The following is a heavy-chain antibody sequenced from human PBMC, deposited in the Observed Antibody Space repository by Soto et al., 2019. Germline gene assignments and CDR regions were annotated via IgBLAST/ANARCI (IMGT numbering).Heavy chain of an antibody. CDR3: TTAGTPSLYDILTGYEGDY. D-gene: IGHD3-9*01. CDR1: GFTFSNAW. V-gene: IGHV3-15*07. J-gene: IGHJ4*02. CDR2: IKSKTDGGTT. Sequence: GGSLRLSCAASGFTFSNAWMNWVRQAPGKGLEWVGRIKSKTDGGTTDYAAPVKGRFTISRDDSKNTLYLQMNSLKTEDTAVYYCTTAGTPSLYDILTGYEGDYWGQGTLVTVSS.